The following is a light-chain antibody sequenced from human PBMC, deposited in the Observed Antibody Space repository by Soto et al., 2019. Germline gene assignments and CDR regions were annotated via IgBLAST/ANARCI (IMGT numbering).Light chain of an antibody. CDR2: DAS. Sequence: EILLTQSPATLYLSPGERATLSCRASQSVSNFLAWYQQKPGQAPRLLIYDASNRATGIPARFSGSGSGTDFTLTISSLEPEDFAVYYCQQRNSWPRVTFGQGTRLEI. V-gene: IGKV3-11*01. J-gene: IGKJ5*01. CDR1: QSVSNF. CDR3: QQRNSWPRVT.